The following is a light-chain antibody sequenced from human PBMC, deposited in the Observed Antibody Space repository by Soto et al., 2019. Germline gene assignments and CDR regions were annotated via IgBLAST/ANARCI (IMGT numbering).Light chain of an antibody. V-gene: IGKV3-20*01. J-gene: IGKJ1*01. CDR2: GAS. Sequence: EILLTQSRGTLSLSPGERCTLSCRAIQSLASTYLTWYQQKPGQAPRLLIYGASSRATGIHDRFSGTGSGSDFTLTISRIEPEDFAVYYCQQYGSSVVTFGNGTQVDLK. CDR1: QSLASTY. CDR3: QQYGSSVVT.